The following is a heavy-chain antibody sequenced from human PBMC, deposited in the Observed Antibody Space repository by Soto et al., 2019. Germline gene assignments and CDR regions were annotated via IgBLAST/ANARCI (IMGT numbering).Heavy chain of an antibody. V-gene: IGHV1-2*02. CDR2: INPNSGGT. D-gene: IGHD3-16*02. J-gene: IGHJ3*01. CDR1: GYTFTGYY. CDR3: ARARYVWGSYRYHAFDL. Sequence: ASVKVSCKASGYTFTGYYMHWVRQAPGQGLEWMGWINPNSGGTNYAQKFQGRVTMTRDTSISTAYMELSRLRSDDTAVYYCARARYVWGSYRYHAFDLWGQGTMVTVSS.